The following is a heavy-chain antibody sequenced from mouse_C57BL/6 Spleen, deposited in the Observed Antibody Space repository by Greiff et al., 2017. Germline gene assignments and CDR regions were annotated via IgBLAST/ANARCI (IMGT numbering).Heavy chain of an antibody. CDR2: ISYDGST. D-gene: IGHD6-1*01. Sequence: DVQLQESGPGLVKPSPSLSLSCSATGYSFTSCYYCNWIRQFPGDKLEWMGYISYDGSTNYNPSLKNRISITRDTSKNPSFLKFNSVPTEDTATYYCARNEAPLPFAYWGQGTLVTVSA. CDR3: ARNEAPLPFAY. V-gene: IGHV3-6*01. J-gene: IGHJ3*01. CDR1: GYSFTSCYY.